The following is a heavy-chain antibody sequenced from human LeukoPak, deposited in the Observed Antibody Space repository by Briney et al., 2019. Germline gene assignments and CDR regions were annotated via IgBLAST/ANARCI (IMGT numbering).Heavy chain of an antibody. CDR2: ISYDGSNK. D-gene: IGHD3-10*01. Sequence: PGGSLRLSCAASGFTFSSYGMHWVRQAPGKGLEWVAVISYDGSNKHYAESVKGRFTISRENSKNTLHLQMNSLRAEDTAVYYCAKDHYYYGSGIYFMHYFDYWGQGTLVTVSS. CDR1: GFTFSSYG. V-gene: IGHV3-30*18. J-gene: IGHJ4*02. CDR3: AKDHYYYGSGIYFMHYFDY.